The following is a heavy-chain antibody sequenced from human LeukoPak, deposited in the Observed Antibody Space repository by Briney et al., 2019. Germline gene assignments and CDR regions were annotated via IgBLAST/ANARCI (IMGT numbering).Heavy chain of an antibody. CDR1: GGSISSNNW. CDR2: IYHSGSP. CDR3: ARTIAAAGDY. D-gene: IGHD6-13*01. J-gene: IGHJ4*02. V-gene: IGHV4-4*02. Sequence: PSETLSLTCAVSGGSISSNNWWGWVRQPPGKGLEWIGEIYHSGSPNYNPSLKSRVTISVDTSKNQFFLKLSSVTAADTAVYYCARTIAAAGDYWGQGTLVTVSS.